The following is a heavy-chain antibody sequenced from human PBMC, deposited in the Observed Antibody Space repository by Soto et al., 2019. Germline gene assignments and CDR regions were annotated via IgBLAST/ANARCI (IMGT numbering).Heavy chain of an antibody. J-gene: IGHJ4*02. Sequence: QVQLVQSGAEVKKPGSSVKVSCKASGGTFSCYTISWVRQAPGQGLEWMGRIIPILGIANYAQKFQGRVTITADKSTSTAYMELSSLRSEDTAVYYCARVGNYYGSGTDFDYWGQGTLVTVSS. CDR1: GGTFSCYT. CDR2: IIPILGIA. V-gene: IGHV1-69*02. CDR3: ARVGNYYGSGTDFDY. D-gene: IGHD3-10*01.